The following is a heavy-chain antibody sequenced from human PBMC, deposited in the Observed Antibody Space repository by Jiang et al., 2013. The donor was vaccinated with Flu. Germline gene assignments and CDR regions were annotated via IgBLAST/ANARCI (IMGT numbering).Heavy chain of an antibody. D-gene: IGHD5-18*01. CDR1: GFSFNNYW. CDR3: ARADGYTFGYDYYYHGLDV. J-gene: IGHJ6*02. CDR2: IDLDGSEK. V-gene: IGHV3-7*04. Sequence: QLLESGGGLVQPGGSLRLSCVASGFSFNNYWMSWVRQAPGKGLEWVANIDLDGSEKYYVDSVKGRFTISRDNANNSLYLQMNSLRAEDTGVYYCARADGYTFGYDYYYHGLDVWGQGTTVTVSS.